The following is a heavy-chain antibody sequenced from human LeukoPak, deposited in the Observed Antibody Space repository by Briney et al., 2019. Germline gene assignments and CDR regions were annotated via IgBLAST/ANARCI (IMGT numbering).Heavy chain of an antibody. J-gene: IGHJ4*02. Sequence: GASVKVSCKASGYTFTGYYMHWVRQAPGQGLEWMGWINPSSGGTNYAQKFQGRVTMTRDTSISTAYMELSRLRSDDTAVYYCAVDYYDSSGYLYWGQGTLVTVSS. CDR2: INPSSGGT. CDR1: GYTFTGYY. CDR3: AVDYYDSSGYLY. V-gene: IGHV1-2*02. D-gene: IGHD3-22*01.